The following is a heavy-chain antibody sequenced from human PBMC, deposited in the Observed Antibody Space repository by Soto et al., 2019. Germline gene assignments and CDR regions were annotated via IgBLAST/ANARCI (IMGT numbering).Heavy chain of an antibody. CDR3: AHRVLRTVFGLVTTTAIYFDF. D-gene: IGHD3-3*01. V-gene: IGHV2-5*02. Sequence: QITLNESGPTQVKPRQTLTLTCTFSWFSLTTSGVGVGWIRQSPGKAPEWLALIYWDVDKRYSPSLKSRPTLTKDTSKNQVVLTMADLDPADPATYSCAHRVLRTVFGLVTTTAIYFDFWGQGTPVAVSS. J-gene: IGHJ4*02. CDR1: WFSLTTSGVG. CDR2: IYWDVDK.